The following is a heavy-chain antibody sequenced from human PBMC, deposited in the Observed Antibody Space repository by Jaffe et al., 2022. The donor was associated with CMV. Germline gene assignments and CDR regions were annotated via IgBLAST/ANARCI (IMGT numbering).Heavy chain of an antibody. D-gene: IGHD4-17*01. J-gene: IGHJ4*02. CDR2: INHSGST. CDR1: GGSFSGYY. Sequence: QVQLQQWGAGLLKPSETLSLTCAVYGGSFSGYYWSWIRQPPGKGLEWIGEINHSGSTNYNPSLKSRVTISVDTSKNQFSLKLSSVTAADTAVYYCARKALFHGQFDYWGQGTLVTVSS. V-gene: IGHV4-34*01. CDR3: ARKALFHGQFDY.